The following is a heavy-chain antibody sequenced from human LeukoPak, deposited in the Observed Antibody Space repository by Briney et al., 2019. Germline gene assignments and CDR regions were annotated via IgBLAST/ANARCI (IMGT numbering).Heavy chain of an antibody. CDR1: GFTFSSYS. CDR3: ANNYDILTGFDY. J-gene: IGHJ4*02. Sequence: GGSLRLSCAASGFTFSSYSMNWVRQAPGKGLEWVSSISSSSSYIYYADSVKGRFTISIDNAKNSLYLQMNSLRAEDTAVYYCANNYDILTGFDYWGQGTLVTVSS. D-gene: IGHD3-9*01. CDR2: ISSSSSYI. V-gene: IGHV3-21*01.